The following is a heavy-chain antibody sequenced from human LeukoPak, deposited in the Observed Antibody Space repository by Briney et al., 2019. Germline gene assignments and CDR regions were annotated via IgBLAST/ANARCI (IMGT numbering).Heavy chain of an antibody. CDR2: IYYSGST. CDR1: GGSISSYY. Sequence: SQTLSLTCTVSGGSISSYYCSWIRQPPGKGLEWIGYIYYSGSTNYNPSLKSRVTISVDTSKNQLSLKLSSVTAADTAVYYCARGGPTPYYFDYWGQGTLVTVSS. CDR3: ARGGPTPYYFDY. J-gene: IGHJ4*02. D-gene: IGHD2-15*01. V-gene: IGHV4-59*01.